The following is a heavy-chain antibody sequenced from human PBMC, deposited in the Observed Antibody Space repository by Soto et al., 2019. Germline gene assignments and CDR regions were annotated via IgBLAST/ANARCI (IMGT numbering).Heavy chain of an antibody. CDR1: GYTFTSYG. CDR2: ISAYNGNT. D-gene: IGHD3-9*01. Sequence: ASVKVSCKASGYTFTSYGISWVRQAPGQGLEWMGWISAYNGNTNYAQKLQGRVTMTTDTSTSTAYMELRSLRSGDTAGYYCATVLRGEPTLTRYYTGLPDDAFDIWGQGTMVTVSS. V-gene: IGHV1-18*01. J-gene: IGHJ3*02. CDR3: ATVLRGEPTLTRYYTGLPDDAFDI.